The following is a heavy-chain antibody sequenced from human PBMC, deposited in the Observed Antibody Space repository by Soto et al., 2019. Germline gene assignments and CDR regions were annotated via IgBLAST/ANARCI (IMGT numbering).Heavy chain of an antibody. Sequence: GGSLRLSCAASGFTVSSNYMSWVRQAPGKGLEWVSVIYSGGSTYYADSVKGRFTISRHNSKNTLYLQMNSLRAEDTAVYYCARQWLSIPPSNRDYYYYYYMDVWGKGTTVTVSS. V-gene: IGHV3-53*04. CDR3: ARQWLSIPPSNRDYYYYYYMDV. D-gene: IGHD5-12*01. CDR2: IYSGGST. CDR1: GFTVSSNY. J-gene: IGHJ6*03.